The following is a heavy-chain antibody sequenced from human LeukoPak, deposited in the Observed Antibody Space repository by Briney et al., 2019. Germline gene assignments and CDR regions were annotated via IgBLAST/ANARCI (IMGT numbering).Heavy chain of an antibody. J-gene: IGHJ4*02. Sequence: PGGSLRLSCAASGFTFNTYAMSWVRQAPGKGLEWVSGISASGGSTYYADSVKGRFTISRDNSKNTLYLQMNSLRAEDTAVYYCAKDSYPGLWAIDYWGQGTLVTVSS. CDR3: AKDSYPGLWAIDY. CDR1: GFTFNTYA. D-gene: IGHD3-16*02. CDR2: ISASGGST. V-gene: IGHV3-23*01.